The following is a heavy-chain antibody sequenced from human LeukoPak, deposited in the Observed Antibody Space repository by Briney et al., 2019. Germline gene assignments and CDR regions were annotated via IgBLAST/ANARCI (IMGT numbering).Heavy chain of an antibody. J-gene: IGHJ4*02. CDR1: GFTFSSYS. CDR3: ARSEESSGWYRSFNPTFDY. CDR2: IKQDGSEK. Sequence: GGSLRLSCAASGFTFSSYSMNWVRQAPGKGLEWVANIKQDGSEKYYVDSVKGRFTISRDNAKNSLYLQMNSLRAEDTAVYYCARSEESSGWYRSFNPTFDYWGQGTLVTVSS. V-gene: IGHV3-7*01. D-gene: IGHD6-19*01.